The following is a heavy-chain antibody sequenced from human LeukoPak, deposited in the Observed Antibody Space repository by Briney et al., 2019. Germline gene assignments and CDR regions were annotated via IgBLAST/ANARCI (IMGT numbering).Heavy chain of an antibody. V-gene: IGHV3-30-3*01. CDR1: GFTFSSYA. J-gene: IGHJ4*02. CDR3: TCGEDYYVFEY. CDR2: ISYDGSNE. D-gene: IGHD2-21*02. Sequence: GGSLRLSCAASGFTFSSYAMHWVRQAPGKGLEWVAVISYDGSNEYYADSVKGRFTISRDNSKNTLSLQMNSLRAEDTAVYYCTCGEDYYVFEYWGQGTLVTVSS.